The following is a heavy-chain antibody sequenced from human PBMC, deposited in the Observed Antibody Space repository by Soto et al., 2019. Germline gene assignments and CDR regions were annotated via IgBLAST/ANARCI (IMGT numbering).Heavy chain of an antibody. Sequence: GASVRVSCKASGGTFSSYAISWVRQAPGQGLEWMGGIIPIFGTANYAQKFQGRVTITADESTSTAYMELSSLRSEDTAVYYCARGKRGDYYGSGSHPARYYYYGMDVWGQGTTVTVSS. CDR2: IIPIFGTA. CDR1: GGTFSSYA. V-gene: IGHV1-69*13. CDR3: ARGKRGDYYGSGSHPARYYYYGMDV. J-gene: IGHJ6*02. D-gene: IGHD3-10*01.